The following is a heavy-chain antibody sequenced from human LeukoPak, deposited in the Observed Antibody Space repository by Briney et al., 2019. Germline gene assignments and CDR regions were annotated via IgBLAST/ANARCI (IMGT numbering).Heavy chain of an antibody. CDR2: INRDGSTT. CDR3: ARDKKSGESSEIDY. CDR1: GFTFSNYW. D-gene: IGHD3-10*01. J-gene: IGHJ4*02. V-gene: IGHV3-74*03. Sequence: TGGSLRLSCAASGFTFSNYWVHWVRQAPGKGLVWVSRINRDGSTTKYAASVKGRFTVSRDNAKNTLYLQMNSLRAEDTAVYYCARDKKSGESSEIDYWGQGTLVTVSS.